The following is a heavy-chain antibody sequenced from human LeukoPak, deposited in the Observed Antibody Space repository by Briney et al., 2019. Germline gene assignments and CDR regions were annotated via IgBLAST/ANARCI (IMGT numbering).Heavy chain of an antibody. CDR2: IRTDESST. CDR1: GFTFSSYW. Sequence: GGSLRLSCAVSGFTFSSYWMHWVRHATGKGLVWVSLIRTDESSTTYADSVKGRFTISRDNAENTLYLQMNSLRAEDTAVYYCARERFGHAFDYWGQGTLVTVSS. CDR3: ARERFGHAFDY. V-gene: IGHV3-74*01. D-gene: IGHD3-10*01. J-gene: IGHJ4*02.